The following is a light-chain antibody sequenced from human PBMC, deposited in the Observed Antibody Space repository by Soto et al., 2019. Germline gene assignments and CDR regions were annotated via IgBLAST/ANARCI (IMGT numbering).Light chain of an antibody. J-gene: IGLJ1*01. CDR3: SSYAGSLYV. CDR2: EVS. V-gene: IGLV2-8*01. CDR1: RSDVGAYNY. Sequence: QSVLTQPPSAAGSPGQSVTISCTGTRSDVGAYNYVSWYQQHPGKAPKLMIYEVSKRPSGVPDRFSASKSGNTASLTVSGLQAEDEADYYCSSYAGSLYVFGTGTKVTVL.